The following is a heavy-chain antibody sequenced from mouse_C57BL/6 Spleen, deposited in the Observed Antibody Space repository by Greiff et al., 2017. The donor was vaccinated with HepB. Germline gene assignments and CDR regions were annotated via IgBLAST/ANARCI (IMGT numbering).Heavy chain of an antibody. Sequence: EVKVEESGGGLVQPGGSMKLSCVASGFTFSNYWMNWVRQSPEKGLEWVAQIRLKSDNYATHYAVSVIGRFTISRDDSKGSVYLQMNNLRAEDTGIYYCTVYDGYLDYWGQGTTLTVSS. CDR1: GFTFSNYW. V-gene: IGHV6-3*01. J-gene: IGHJ2*01. CDR3: TVYDGYLDY. D-gene: IGHD2-3*01. CDR2: IRLKSDNYAT.